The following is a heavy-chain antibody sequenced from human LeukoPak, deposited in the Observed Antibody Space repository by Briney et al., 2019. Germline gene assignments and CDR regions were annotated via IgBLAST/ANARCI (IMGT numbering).Heavy chain of an antibody. Sequence: GGSLRLSCAASGFTFSSYSMNWVRQAPGKGLKWVSSISSSSSYIYYADSVKGRFTISRDNSRNTLYLQMNSLRTEDTALYYCAKGTYTAYNTGCAYWGQGTLVTVSS. J-gene: IGHJ4*02. CDR1: GFTFSSYS. V-gene: IGHV3-21*01. CDR3: AKGTYTAYNTGCAY. CDR2: ISSSSSYI. D-gene: IGHD3-16*01.